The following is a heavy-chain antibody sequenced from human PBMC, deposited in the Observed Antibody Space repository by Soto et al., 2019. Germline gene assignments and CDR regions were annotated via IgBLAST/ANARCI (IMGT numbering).Heavy chain of an antibody. CDR3: ARFAKEENPKVGSWYYFDY. CDR2: IYYSGRT. J-gene: IGHJ4*02. V-gene: IGHV4-31*03. CDR1: GGSISSGGYF. D-gene: IGHD6-13*01. Sequence: QVQLQESGPGLVKPSQTLSLTCTVSGGSISSGGYFWSWVRQHPGKGLEGIGNIYYSGRTYSNPSLKSRVTISVDTSKNEFSLNLSSVTAADTAVYYCARFAKEENPKVGSWYYFDYWGQGTRVTVSS.